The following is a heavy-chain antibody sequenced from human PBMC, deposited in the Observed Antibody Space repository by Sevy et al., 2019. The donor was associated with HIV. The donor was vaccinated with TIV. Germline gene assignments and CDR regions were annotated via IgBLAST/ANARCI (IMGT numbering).Heavy chain of an antibody. CDR2: IKVDGSEK. D-gene: IGHD2-2*01. J-gene: IGHJ6*02. CDR1: GFTFRSYW. Sequence: GGSLRLSCAVSGFTFRSYWMSWVRQAPGKGLEWVAHIKVDGSEKYHVDSVKGRSTISRDNAKNSLFLQMNSLRVEDTAVYYCARDCSSTSCLWGLDVWGQGTAVTVSS. V-gene: IGHV3-7*03. CDR3: ARDCSSTSCLWGLDV.